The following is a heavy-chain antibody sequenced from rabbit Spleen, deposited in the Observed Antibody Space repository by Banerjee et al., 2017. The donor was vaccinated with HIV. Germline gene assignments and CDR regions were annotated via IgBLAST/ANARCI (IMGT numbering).Heavy chain of an antibody. CDR3: ARDTTSNGLLLDL. CDR2: IYGGSSGTT. V-gene: IGHV1S40*01. D-gene: IGHD7-1*01. Sequence: QSLEESGGDLVKPGASLTLTCIASGFSFSSSYWICWVRQAPGKGLEWIACIYGGSSGTTYYASWAKGRFTISKTSSTTVTLQMTSLTAADTATYFCARDTTSNGLLLDLWGQGTLVTVS. CDR1: GFSFSSSYW. J-gene: IGHJ4*01.